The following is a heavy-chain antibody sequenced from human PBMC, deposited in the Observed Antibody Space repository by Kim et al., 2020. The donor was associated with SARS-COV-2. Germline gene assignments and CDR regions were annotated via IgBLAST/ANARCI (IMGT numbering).Heavy chain of an antibody. J-gene: IGHJ5*01. V-gene: IGHV1-46*01. D-gene: IGHD5-12*01. CDR3: VRETQLRGYIGYRGTDGWF. Sequence: ASVKVSCKASGYTFTTYYRHWVRQAPGQGLEWMGVITSSGGTTNYAQRFQGRVTLTRDTSTSTLYMHLSSLRSEDTSIYYFVRETQLRGYIGYRGTDGWF. CDR2: ITSSGGTT. CDR1: GYTFTTYY.